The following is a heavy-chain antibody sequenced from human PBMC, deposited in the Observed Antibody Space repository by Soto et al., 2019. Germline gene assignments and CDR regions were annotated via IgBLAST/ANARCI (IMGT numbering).Heavy chain of an antibody. CDR1: GFTFSSYS. CDR3: ARLGPLYYDFWSGYCHFDN. CDR2: ISSSSSYI. Sequence: EVQLVESGGGLVKPGGSLRLSCAASGFTFSSYSMNWVRQAPGKGLEWVSSISSSSSYIYYADSVKGRFTISRDNAKNSLYLQMNSLRAEDTAVYYCARLGPLYYDFWSGYCHFDNWGQGTLVTVSS. D-gene: IGHD3-3*01. J-gene: IGHJ4*02. V-gene: IGHV3-21*01.